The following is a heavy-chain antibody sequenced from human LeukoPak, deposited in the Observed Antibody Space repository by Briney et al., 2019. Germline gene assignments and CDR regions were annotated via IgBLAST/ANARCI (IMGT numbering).Heavy chain of an antibody. CDR3: AIEYYYDSSGYYQY. Sequence: ASVKVSWKVSGYTFTDYYMHWVQQAPGKGLEWMGLVDPEDGETIYAEKFQGRVTITADTSTDTAYMELSSLRSEDTAVYYRAIEYYYDSSGYYQYWGQGTLVTVSS. CDR1: GYTFTDYY. D-gene: IGHD3-22*01. V-gene: IGHV1-69-2*01. CDR2: VDPEDGET. J-gene: IGHJ4*02.